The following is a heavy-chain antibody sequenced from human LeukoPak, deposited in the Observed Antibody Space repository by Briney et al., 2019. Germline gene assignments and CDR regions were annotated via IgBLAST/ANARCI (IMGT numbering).Heavy chain of an antibody. Sequence: GGSLRLSCAASGFTVSSNYMSWVRQAPGKGLEWVSVIYSGGSTYYADSVKGRFTISRDNSKNTLYLQMNSLRAEDTAVYYCARDGGTAAAGTHHFDYWGQGTLVTVSS. D-gene: IGHD6-13*01. CDR1: GFTVSSNY. CDR3: ARDGGTAAAGTHHFDY. V-gene: IGHV3-66*01. CDR2: IYSGGST. J-gene: IGHJ4*02.